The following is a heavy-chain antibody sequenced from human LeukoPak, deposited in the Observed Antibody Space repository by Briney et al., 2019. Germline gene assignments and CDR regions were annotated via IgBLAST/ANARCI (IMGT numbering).Heavy chain of an antibody. CDR1: GFTFSHYG. CDR2: IKQDGSEK. V-gene: IGHV3-7*01. Sequence: PGGSLRLSCAASGFTFSHYGMHWVRQTPGKGLEWVANIKQDGSEKYYVDSVKGRFTISRDNAKNSLYLQMNSLRAEDTAVYYCARDLSDYWGQGTLVTVSS. J-gene: IGHJ4*02. D-gene: IGHD2/OR15-2a*01. CDR3: ARDLSDY.